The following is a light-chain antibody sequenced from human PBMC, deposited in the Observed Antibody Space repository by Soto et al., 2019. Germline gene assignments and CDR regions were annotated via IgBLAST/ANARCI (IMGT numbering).Light chain of an antibody. CDR1: QSVRTN. J-gene: IGKJ2*01. Sequence: EIVMTQSPATLSVSPGERATLSCRASQSVRTNLAWYQMKPGQAPRLLIYDASTRATSIPARFSGSASGTELTLTISSLQSEDFAVYYCQQYNDWPPYTFGQGTKLEIK. CDR3: QQYNDWPPYT. CDR2: DAS. V-gene: IGKV3-15*01.